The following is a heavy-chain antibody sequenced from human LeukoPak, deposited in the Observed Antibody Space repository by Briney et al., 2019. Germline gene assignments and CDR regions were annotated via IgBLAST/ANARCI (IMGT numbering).Heavy chain of an antibody. CDR1: GGSISTNY. CDR2: IYYSGNT. J-gene: IGHJ4*02. V-gene: IGHV4-59*01. CDR3: ARAYSGTLPAKD. Sequence: SETLSLTCNVSGGSISTNYWTWIRQPPGKGLEWIGYIYYSGNTNYNPSLKSRVTISVDKSRNQFSLKLTSVTAADTAVYYCARAYSGTLPAKDWGQGTLVTVCS. D-gene: IGHD1-26*01.